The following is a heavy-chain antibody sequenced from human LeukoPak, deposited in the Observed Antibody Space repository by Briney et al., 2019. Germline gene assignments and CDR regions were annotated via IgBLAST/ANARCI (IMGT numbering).Heavy chain of an antibody. CDR3: ARDKKVAAPYYWYSIDV. Sequence: SETLSLTCTVSGGSISSYYWNWLRQPPGKGLEWIGYIYYSGSTNYNPSLKSRVTIPVDTSKNQFSLKLSSVTAADTAVYYCARDKKVAAPYYWYSIDVWGKGTTVTVSS. CDR1: GGSISSYY. J-gene: IGHJ6*03. D-gene: IGHD6-19*01. CDR2: IYYSGST. V-gene: IGHV4-59*01.